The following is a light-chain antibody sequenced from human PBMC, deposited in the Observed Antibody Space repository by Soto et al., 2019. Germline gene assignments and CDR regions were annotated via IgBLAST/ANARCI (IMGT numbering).Light chain of an antibody. V-gene: IGKV3-15*01. J-gene: IGKJ5*01. CDR2: AAS. CDR3: QQYYDWPIT. CDR1: QGISTL. Sequence: MLSQSPATLSVYPGERATLFCRASQGISTLLAWYQQKPGQAPRLLIYAASTRAAGIPARFSGSGSGTDFTLTISSLQSEDFAIYYCQQYYDWPITFGQGTRLEIK.